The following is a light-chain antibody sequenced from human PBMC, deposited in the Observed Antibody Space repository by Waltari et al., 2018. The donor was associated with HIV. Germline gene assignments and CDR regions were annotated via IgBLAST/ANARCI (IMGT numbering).Light chain of an antibody. CDR1: QSVRSN. V-gene: IGKV3-15*01. J-gene: IGKJ2*01. Sequence: EIVMTQSPATLSVSTGERATLSCRASQSVRSNLAWYQQKPGQAPRLLIYGASSRATGIPARFSGSGSGTEFTLTISSLQSEDFAVYYCQQYNNWPPYTFGQGTKLEI. CDR3: QQYNNWPPYT. CDR2: GAS.